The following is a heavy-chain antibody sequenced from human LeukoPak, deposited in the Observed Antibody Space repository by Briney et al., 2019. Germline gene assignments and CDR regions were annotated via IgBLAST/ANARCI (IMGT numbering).Heavy chain of an antibody. J-gene: IGHJ6*03. D-gene: IGHD4-17*01. CDR1: GGSFSGYY. Sequence: PSETLSLTCAVYGGSFSGYYWSWIRQPPGKGLEWIGEINHSGSTNYNPSLKGRVTISVDTSKNQFSLKLSSVTAADTAVYYCARATYGDYYYYYMDVWGKGTTVTVSS. V-gene: IGHV4-34*01. CDR2: INHSGST. CDR3: ARATYGDYYYYYMDV.